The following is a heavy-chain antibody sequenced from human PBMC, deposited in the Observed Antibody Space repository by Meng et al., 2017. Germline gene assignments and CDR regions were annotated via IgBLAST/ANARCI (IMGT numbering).Heavy chain of an antibody. V-gene: IGHV4-61*01. D-gene: IGHD3-16*01. CDR3: ARTGGDYYFDY. CDR2: IDYGGST. J-gene: IGHJ4*02. CDR1: GDSVTVGSHY. Sequence: QVQLQDSGPGMVVPEVTLSRTCTCAGDSVTVGSHYWSWIRQPPGKGLEWIGYIDYGGSTSYNPSLRSRVTISVDTSNTKFSLKLSSVTAADTAVFYCARTGGDYYFDYWGQGTLVTVSS.